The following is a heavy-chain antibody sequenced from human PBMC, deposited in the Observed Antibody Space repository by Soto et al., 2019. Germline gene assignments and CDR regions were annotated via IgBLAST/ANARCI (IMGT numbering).Heavy chain of an antibody. V-gene: IGHV2-70*01. CDR2: IDWDDDK. Sequence: SGPTLVNPTQTLTLTCTFSGFSLSTSGMCVSWIRQPPGKALEWLALIDWDDDKYYSTSLKTRLTISKDTSKNQVVLTMTNMDPVDTATYYCARICIEVAGRSLRDYWGQGTLVTVSS. CDR3: ARICIEVAGRSLRDY. D-gene: IGHD6-19*01. J-gene: IGHJ4*02. CDR1: GFSLSTSGMC.